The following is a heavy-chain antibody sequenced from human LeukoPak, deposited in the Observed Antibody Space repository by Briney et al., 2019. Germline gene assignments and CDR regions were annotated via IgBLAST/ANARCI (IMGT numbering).Heavy chain of an antibody. J-gene: IGHJ4*02. D-gene: IGHD4-17*01. V-gene: IGHV1-69*04. CDR1: GGTFSSYA. CDR3: ARMTTVTTGEDY. CDR2: IIPILGIA. Sequence: ASVKVSCKASGGTFSSYAISWVRQAPGQGLEWMGRIIPILGIANYAQKFQGRVTITADKSTSTAYMELSSLRSEDTAVYYCARMTTVTTGEDYWGQGTLVTVSS.